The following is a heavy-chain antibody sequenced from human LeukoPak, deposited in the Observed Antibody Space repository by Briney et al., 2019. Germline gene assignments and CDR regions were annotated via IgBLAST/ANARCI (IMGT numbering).Heavy chain of an antibody. Sequence: ASVKVSCKASGYTFTGYYMHWVRQAPGQGLEWMGWINPNSGGTNYAQKFQGRATMTRDTSISTAYMELSRLRSDDTAVYYCARDKWSSDAFDIWGQGTMVTVSS. CDR3: ARDKWSSDAFDI. CDR1: GYTFTGYY. V-gene: IGHV1-2*02. J-gene: IGHJ3*02. D-gene: IGHD2-15*01. CDR2: INPNSGGT.